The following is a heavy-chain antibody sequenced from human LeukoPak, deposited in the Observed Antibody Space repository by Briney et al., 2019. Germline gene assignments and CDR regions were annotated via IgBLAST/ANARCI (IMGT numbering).Heavy chain of an antibody. D-gene: IGHD3-10*01. CDR2: ISGSSRSI. J-gene: IGHJ4*02. CDR3: AKGSF. V-gene: IGHV3-48*01. Sequence: GGSLRLSCTASGFTFSSYGMNWVRQAPGKGLEWVSYISGSSRSINYADSVKGRFTISRDNSKNTLYLQMNNLRAEDTAAYYCAKGSFWGQGTLVTVSS. CDR1: GFTFSSYG.